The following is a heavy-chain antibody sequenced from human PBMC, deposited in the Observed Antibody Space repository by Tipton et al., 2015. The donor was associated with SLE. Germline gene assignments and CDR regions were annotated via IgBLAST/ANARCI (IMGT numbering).Heavy chain of an antibody. CDR3: ARDSRWLPDY. Sequence: EASGFSFSGYAMHWVRQAPGKGLEWVAVISLDGSNKYYADSVKGRFTISKDNSRNTLYLEMNSLRAEDTALYYCARDSRWLPDYWGQGTLVTVSS. J-gene: IGHJ4*02. D-gene: IGHD5-12*01. CDR2: ISLDGSNK. V-gene: IGHV3-30*04. CDR1: GFSFSGYA.